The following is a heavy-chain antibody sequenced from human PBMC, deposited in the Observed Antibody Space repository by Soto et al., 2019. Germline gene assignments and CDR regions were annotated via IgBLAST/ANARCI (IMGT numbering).Heavy chain of an antibody. CDR3: ARATYSSSGDFAY. V-gene: IGHV3-13*01. J-gene: IGHJ4*01. CDR1: GFTFSSYD. CDR2: IGTAGDT. Sequence: GGSLRLSCAASGFTFSSYDMHWVRQATGKGLEWVSAIGTAGDTYYPGSVKGRFTISRENAKNSLYLQVNSLRAGDTAVYYCARATYSSSGDFAYCGHGTLVTVSS. D-gene: IGHD6-13*01.